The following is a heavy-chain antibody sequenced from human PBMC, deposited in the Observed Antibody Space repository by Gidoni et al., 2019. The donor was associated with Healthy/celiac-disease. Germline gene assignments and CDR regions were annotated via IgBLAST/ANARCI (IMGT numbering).Heavy chain of an antibody. Sequence: EVQLLESGGGLVQPGGSLSLSCAASGFTFSSYAMSWVRQAPGKGLEWGSGISGSGGSTYYADSVKGRFTISRDNSKNTLYLQMNSLRAEDTAVYYWAKDETVTAAGYYFDYWGQGTLVTVSS. D-gene: IGHD6-13*01. CDR3: AKDETVTAAGYYFDY. V-gene: IGHV3-23*01. CDR2: ISGSGGST. J-gene: IGHJ4*02. CDR1: GFTFSSYA.